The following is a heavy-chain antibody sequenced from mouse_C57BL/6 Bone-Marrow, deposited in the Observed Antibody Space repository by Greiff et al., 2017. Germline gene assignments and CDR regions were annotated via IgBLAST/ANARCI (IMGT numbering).Heavy chain of an antibody. V-gene: IGHV6-6*01. CDR2: IRNKANNHAT. CDR3: TRGGGSSYWYFDV. D-gene: IGHD1-1*01. J-gene: IGHJ1*03. CDR1: GFTFSDAW. Sequence: EVKLMESGGGLVQPGGSMKLSCAASGFTFSDAWMDWVRQSPEKGLEWVAEIRNKANNHATYYAESVKGRFTISRDDSKSSVYLQMNSLRAEDTGIYYCTRGGGSSYWYFDVWGTGTTVTVSS.